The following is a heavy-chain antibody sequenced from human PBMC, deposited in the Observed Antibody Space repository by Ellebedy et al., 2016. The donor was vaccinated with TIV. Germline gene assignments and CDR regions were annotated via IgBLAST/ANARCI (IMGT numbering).Heavy chain of an antibody. CDR1: GYTFSTYG. Sequence: AASVKVSCKASGYTFSTYGFNWVRQAPGQGLEWMGWISAYNGNTRYAQKVQGRLTMTTDTSTSTAYMELRSLRSDDTAVYYCARDWGAYCGGDCYPGYYWGQGTLVTVSS. CDR2: ISAYNGNT. CDR3: ARDWGAYCGGDCYPGYY. V-gene: IGHV1-18*01. D-gene: IGHD2-21*02. J-gene: IGHJ4*02.